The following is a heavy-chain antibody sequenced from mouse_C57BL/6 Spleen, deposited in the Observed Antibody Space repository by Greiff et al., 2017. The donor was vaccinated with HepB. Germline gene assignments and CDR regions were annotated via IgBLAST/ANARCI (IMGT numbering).Heavy chain of an antibody. CDR1: GYTFTDYY. D-gene: IGHD1-1*01. Sequence: VQLQQSGPELVKPGASVKISCKASGYTFTDYYMNWVKQSHGKSLEWIGDINPNNGGTSYNQQFKGKATLTVDKSSSTAYMELRSLTSEYSAVYYCARETTVVDCFDYWGQGTTLTVSS. CDR2: INPNNGGT. J-gene: IGHJ2*01. CDR3: ARETTVVDCFDY. V-gene: IGHV1-26*01.